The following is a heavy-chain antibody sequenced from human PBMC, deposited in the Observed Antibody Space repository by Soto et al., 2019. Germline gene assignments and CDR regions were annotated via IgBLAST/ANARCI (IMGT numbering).Heavy chain of an antibody. D-gene: IGHD3-10*01. Sequence: QVQLQESGPRLVKPVQTLSLTCTVSGDAINSGDYYWSWIRQPPGRGLEWVGYSFYSGITDYNPSLKSRMTISMDTSKNPFSLGLNSVTAADTAVYFCARWSGVGVAGMDVWGQGTTVSVSS. J-gene: IGHJ6*02. CDR1: GDAINSGDYY. V-gene: IGHV4-30-4*01. CDR2: SFYSGIT. CDR3: ARWSGVGVAGMDV.